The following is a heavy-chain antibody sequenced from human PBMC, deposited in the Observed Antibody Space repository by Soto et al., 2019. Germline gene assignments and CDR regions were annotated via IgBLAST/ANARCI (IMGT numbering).Heavy chain of an antibody. CDR1: AFIFSSYN. J-gene: IGHJ4*03. D-gene: IGHD3-10*02. Sequence: GRSLGLSSAFSAFIFSSYNMNWVRQASGKGLEWVSSISSSSSYIFYADSVKGRFSVSRDNVKNSLYLQMNSLRAEDTAVYYCARDLVWYIPLPPYDARVARGPVIPVSVSA. CDR2: ISSSSSYI. CDR3: ARDLVWYIPLPPYDARVA. V-gene: IGHV3-21*01.